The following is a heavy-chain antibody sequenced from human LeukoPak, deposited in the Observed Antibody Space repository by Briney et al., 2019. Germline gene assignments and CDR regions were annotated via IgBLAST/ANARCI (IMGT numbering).Heavy chain of an antibody. CDR3: ARDPPDDSSGYFSLDY. V-gene: IGHV3-33*08. CDR2: MWSEGTNK. J-gene: IGHJ4*02. Sequence: GGSLRLSCAASGFTFSSYAMSWVRQAPGKGLEWVAVMWSEGTNKHYADSVRGRFTISRDNSKNTLYLQMNSLRAEDTAVYYCARDPPDDSSGYFSLDYWGQGTLVTVSS. CDR1: GFTFSSYA. D-gene: IGHD3-22*01.